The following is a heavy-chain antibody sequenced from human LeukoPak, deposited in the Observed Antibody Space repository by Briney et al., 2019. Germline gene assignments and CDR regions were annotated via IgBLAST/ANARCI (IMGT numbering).Heavy chain of an antibody. CDR1: GFTFSSYA. CDR3: AKDPERGMDGPGNYFDY. J-gene: IGHJ4*02. Sequence: GGSLRLPCAAFGFTFSSYAMKWVRQAPGKGLGGVSAISGSGCSTYYADAGNARFTIYRNNSKNTLYLQMNSLRAEDKAVYNGAKDPERGMDGPGNYFDYWGQGTLVTVSS. V-gene: IGHV3-23*01. CDR2: ISGSGCST. D-gene: IGHD3-10*01.